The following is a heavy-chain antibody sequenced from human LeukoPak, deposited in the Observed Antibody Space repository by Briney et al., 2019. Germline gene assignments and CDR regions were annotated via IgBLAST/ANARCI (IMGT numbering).Heavy chain of an antibody. Sequence: SKTLSLTCAVYGGSFSGYYWSWIRQPPGKGLEWIGEMNHSGSTNYNPSLKSRVTISVDTSKNQFSLKLNSVAAADTAVYFCAREGVSVTNFDYWGRGTLVTVSS. CDR3: AREGVSVTNFDY. CDR2: MNHSGST. D-gene: IGHD3-3*01. J-gene: IGHJ4*02. V-gene: IGHV4-34*01. CDR1: GGSFSGYY.